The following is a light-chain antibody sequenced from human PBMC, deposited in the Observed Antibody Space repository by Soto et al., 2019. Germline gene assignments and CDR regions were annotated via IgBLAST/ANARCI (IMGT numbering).Light chain of an antibody. V-gene: IGKV3-20*01. CDR2: GAS. CDR3: QQYGSSQT. J-gene: IGKJ1*01. CDR1: QSVSSSY. Sequence: EIVLTQSPGTLSLSPGERATLSCRASQSVSSSYLAWYQQKPGQAPRLLIYGASSRATGIPDRFSGSGSGTDFTLTLSRLEPEDFAVYYCQQYGSSQTFGQGTKVEI.